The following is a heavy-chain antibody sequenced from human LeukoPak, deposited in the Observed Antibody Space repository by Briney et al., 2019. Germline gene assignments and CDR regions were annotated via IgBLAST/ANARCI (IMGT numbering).Heavy chain of an antibody. CDR1: GYTFTDYF. D-gene: IGHD4/OR15-4a*01. J-gene: IGHJ6*03. CDR3: ARDGAPTNYRGYYYYYMDV. V-gene: IGHV1-2*02. CDR2: IDPNSGGT. Sequence: ASVTVSCNASGYTFTDYFMHWVRQAPGQGLEWMGWIDPNSGGTTYAQKFQGRVTMTRDTSISTAYMELTRLRSDDTAVYYCARDGAPTNYRGYYYYYMDVWGKGTTVTVSS.